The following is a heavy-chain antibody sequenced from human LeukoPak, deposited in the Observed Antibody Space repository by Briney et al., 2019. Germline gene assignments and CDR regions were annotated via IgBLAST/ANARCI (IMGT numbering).Heavy chain of an antibody. V-gene: IGHV4-59*12. D-gene: IGHD6-13*01. CDR1: GGSISSYY. CDR3: AREAAGKADY. CDR2: IYYSGST. Sequence: SETLSLTCTVSGGSISSYYWSWIRQPPGKGLEWIGYIYYSGSTNYNPSLKSRVTISVDTSKNQFSLKLSSVTAADTAVYYCAREAAGKADYWGQGTLVTVSS. J-gene: IGHJ4*02.